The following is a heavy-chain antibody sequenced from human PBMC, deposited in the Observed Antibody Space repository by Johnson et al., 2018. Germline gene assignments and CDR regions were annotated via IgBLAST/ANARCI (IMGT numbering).Heavy chain of an antibody. CDR2: IYYDGSNK. V-gene: IGHV3-33*01. D-gene: IGHD5-18*01. Sequence: QVQLQESGGGVVQPGRSRRLSCAASGFTFSSYGMNWVRQAPGKGLEWVAVIYYDGSNKYYADSVKGRFTISRDNSKNTLYLQRDSLKEEDTAVYYCRRDLAAMAYYYYGMDVWGHGTTVTVS. CDR1: GFTFSSYG. J-gene: IGHJ6*02. CDR3: RRDLAAMAYYYYGMDV.